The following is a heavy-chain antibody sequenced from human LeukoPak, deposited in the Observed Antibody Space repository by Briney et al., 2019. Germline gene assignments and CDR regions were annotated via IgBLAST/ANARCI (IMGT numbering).Heavy chain of an antibody. Sequence: ASVKVSCKDSGGTFSSYAISWVRQAPGQGLEWMGRIIPILGIANYAQKFQGRVTITADKSTSTAYMELSSLRSEDTAVYYCARYYYDSSGYLYYYGMDVWGQGTMVTVSS. CDR2: IIPILGIA. D-gene: IGHD3-22*01. J-gene: IGHJ6*02. CDR3: ARYYYDSSGYLYYYGMDV. CDR1: GGTFSSYA. V-gene: IGHV1-69*04.